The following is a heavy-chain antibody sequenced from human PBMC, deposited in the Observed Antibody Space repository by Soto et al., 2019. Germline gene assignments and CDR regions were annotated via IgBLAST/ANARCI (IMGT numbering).Heavy chain of an antibody. Sequence: QIQLVQSGAEVKKPGSSVKVSCKASGGTFSSYAISWVRQAPGQGLEWMGGIIPIFGTANYAQKFQGRVTITADESTSTAYMELSSLRSEDTAAYYCASLIAVAGTTVTYYYYGMDVWGQGTTVTVSS. V-gene: IGHV1-69*12. CDR1: GGTFSSYA. CDR2: IIPIFGTA. CDR3: ASLIAVAGTTVTYYYYGMDV. D-gene: IGHD6-19*01. J-gene: IGHJ6*02.